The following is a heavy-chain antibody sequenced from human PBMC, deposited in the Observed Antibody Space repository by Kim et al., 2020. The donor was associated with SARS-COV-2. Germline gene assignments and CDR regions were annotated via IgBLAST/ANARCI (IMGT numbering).Heavy chain of an antibody. CDR2: MNPNSGNT. CDR1: GYTFTSYD. CDR3: ARGPLYYSSGWYRERGGFDY. D-gene: IGHD6-19*01. Sequence: ASVKVSCKASGYTFTSYDINWVRQATGQGLEWMGWMNPNSGNTGYAQKFQGRVTMTRNTSISTAYMELSSLRSEDTAVYYCARGPLYYSSGWYRERGGFDYWGQGTLVTVSS. V-gene: IGHV1-8*01. J-gene: IGHJ4*02.